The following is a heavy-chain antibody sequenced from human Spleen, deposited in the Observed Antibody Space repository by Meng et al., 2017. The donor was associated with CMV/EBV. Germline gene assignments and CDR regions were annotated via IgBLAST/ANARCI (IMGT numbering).Heavy chain of an antibody. D-gene: IGHD2-15*01. Sequence: QVQLQESGPGLVKPSQTLSLTCSVSGGSISSGDSYWSWIRQPPGKGLEWIGYIYYSGSTYYNPSLRSRITISVDTSKNQFSLRLRSVTAADTAVYYCAKGDSLLYFNSWGQGTLVTVSS. CDR1: GGSISSGDSY. CDR2: IYYSGST. J-gene: IGHJ4*02. V-gene: IGHV4-30-4*01. CDR3: AKGDSLLYFNS.